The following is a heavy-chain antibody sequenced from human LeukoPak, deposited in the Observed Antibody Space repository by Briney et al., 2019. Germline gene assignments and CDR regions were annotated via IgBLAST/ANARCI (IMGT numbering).Heavy chain of an antibody. CDR3: ARGRRVEIRAFDI. Sequence: GGSLRLSCAASGFTFSSYSMNWVRQAPGKGLEWVSSISSSSSYIYYADSVKGRFTISRDNAKNSLYLQMNSLRAEDTAVYYCARGRRVEIRAFDIWGQGTMVTVSS. D-gene: IGHD1-7*01. J-gene: IGHJ3*02. V-gene: IGHV3-21*01. CDR1: GFTFSSYS. CDR2: ISSSSSYI.